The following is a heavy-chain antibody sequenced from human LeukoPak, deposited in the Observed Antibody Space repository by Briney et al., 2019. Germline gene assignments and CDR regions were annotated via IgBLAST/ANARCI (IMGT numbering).Heavy chain of an antibody. V-gene: IGHV1-69*04. CDR3: ARDVEYSSANWFDP. CDR1: GGTFSSYA. Sequence: SVKLSCKASGGTFSSYAISWVRQAPGQGLEWMGRIIPILGIANYAQKFQGRVTITADKSTSTAYMELSSVRSEDTAVYYCARDVEYSSANWFDPWGQGTLVTVSS. CDR2: IIPILGIA. D-gene: IGHD6-6*01. J-gene: IGHJ5*02.